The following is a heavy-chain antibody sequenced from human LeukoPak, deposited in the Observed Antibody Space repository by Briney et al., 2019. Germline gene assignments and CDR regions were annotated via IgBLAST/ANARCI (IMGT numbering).Heavy chain of an antibody. V-gene: IGHV3-20*01. D-gene: IGHD2-2*02. CDR2: INWNGGST. Sequence: PGGSLRLSCAASGFTFDDYGMSWVRQAPGKGLEWVSGINWNGGSTGYADSVKGRFTISRDNAKNSLYLQMNSLRAEDTALYHCARDLYGYCSSTSCYKAGFDYWGQGTLVTVSS. CDR3: ARDLYGYCSSTSCYKAGFDY. CDR1: GFTFDDYG. J-gene: IGHJ4*02.